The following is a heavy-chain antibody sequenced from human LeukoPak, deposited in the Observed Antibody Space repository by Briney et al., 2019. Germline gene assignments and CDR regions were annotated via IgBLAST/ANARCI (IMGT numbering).Heavy chain of an antibody. D-gene: IGHD1-1*01. CDR1: VGTFSSYA. J-gene: IGHJ4*02. CDR2: IIPIFGTA. V-gene: IGHV1-69*05. CDR3: ARDVDNWNDVGDY. Sequence: ASVKVSCKASVGTFSSYAISWVRQAPGQGLEWMGRIIPIFGTANYAQKFQGRVTITTDESTSTAYMELSSLRSEDTAVYYCARDVDNWNDVGDYWGQGTLVTVSS.